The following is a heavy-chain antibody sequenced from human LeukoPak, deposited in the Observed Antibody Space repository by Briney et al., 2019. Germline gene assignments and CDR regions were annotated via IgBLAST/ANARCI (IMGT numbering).Heavy chain of an antibody. V-gene: IGHV3-33*01. CDR1: GFTFSSYG. CDR2: MWYDGSNK. D-gene: IGHD5-18*01. CDR3: AREESGYSYAIDY. Sequence: GGSLRLSCAASGFTFSSYGMHWVRQAPGKGLEWVAVMWYDGSNKYYADSVKGRFTISRDNSKNTLYLQMNSLRAEDTAVYYCAREESGYSYAIDYWGQGTLVTVSS. J-gene: IGHJ4*02.